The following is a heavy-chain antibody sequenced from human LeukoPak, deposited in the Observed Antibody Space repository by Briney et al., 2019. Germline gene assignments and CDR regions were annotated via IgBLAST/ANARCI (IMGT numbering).Heavy chain of an antibody. CDR3: ARKPAAIRLFDP. J-gene: IGHJ5*02. Sequence: SETLSLTCAVYGGSFSGYYWSWIRQPPGKGLEWIGEINHSGSTNYNPSLKSRITISVDTSKNQFSLKLSSVTAADTAVYYCARKPAAIRLFDPWGQGTLVTVSS. D-gene: IGHD2-2*01. CDR1: GGSFSGYY. CDR2: INHSGST. V-gene: IGHV4-34*01.